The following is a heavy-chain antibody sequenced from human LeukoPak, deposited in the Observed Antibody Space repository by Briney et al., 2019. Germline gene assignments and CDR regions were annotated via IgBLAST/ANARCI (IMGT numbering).Heavy chain of an antibody. V-gene: IGHV4-39*07. Sequence: KPSETLSLTCTVSGGSISNTRYYWGWIRQPPGKGLEWIGTIYYSGTTYYNPSLKSRVTISVDTSKNQFSLKLSSVTAADTAVYYCARAARYYYDSSGYFQHWGQGTLVTVSS. D-gene: IGHD3-22*01. CDR3: ARAARYYYDSSGYFQH. CDR1: GGSISNTRYY. J-gene: IGHJ1*01. CDR2: IYYSGTT.